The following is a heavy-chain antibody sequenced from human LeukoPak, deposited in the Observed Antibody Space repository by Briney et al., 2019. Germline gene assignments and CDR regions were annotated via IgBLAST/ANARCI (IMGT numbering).Heavy chain of an antibody. CDR3: ARRPVTDSYYYYYMDV. CDR1: GFTFSDYY. V-gene: IGHV4-59*05. CDR2: LYYSGST. Sequence: GSLRLSCAASGFTFSDYYMSWIRQPPGKGLEWIGSLYYSGSTDYNPSLKSRVTISVDTSKNQFSLKLNSVTAADTAVYYCARRPVTDSYYYYYMDVWGKGTTVTISS. D-gene: IGHD2-21*02. J-gene: IGHJ6*03.